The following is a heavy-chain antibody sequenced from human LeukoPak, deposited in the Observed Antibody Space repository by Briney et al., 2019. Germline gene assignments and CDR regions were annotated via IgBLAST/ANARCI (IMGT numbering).Heavy chain of an antibody. Sequence: ASVKVSCKASGYTFTGYYMHWVRQTPGQGLEWMGWINPNSGGTNYAQKFQGWVTMTRDTSISTAYMELSRLRSDDTAVYYCAREMGLGYCSGGSCPNNFDYWGQGTLVTVSS. CDR2: INPNSGGT. D-gene: IGHD2-15*01. J-gene: IGHJ4*02. V-gene: IGHV1-2*04. CDR1: GYTFTGYY. CDR3: AREMGLGYCSGGSCPNNFDY.